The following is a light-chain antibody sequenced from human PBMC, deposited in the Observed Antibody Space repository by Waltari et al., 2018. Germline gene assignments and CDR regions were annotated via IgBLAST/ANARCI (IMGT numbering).Light chain of an antibody. V-gene: IGLV10-54*04. CDR3: SAWDSRLSAHV. Sequence: QAGLTQPPSASKGLRQPPTLTCTGDSKHVRNQRTACLQQHQGRHPQLLPYRNNNRPSGISERFSASRSGNTASLTITGLQPEDEADYYCSAWDSRLSAHVFGTGTKVTVL. CDR1: SKHVRNQR. J-gene: IGLJ1*01. CDR2: RNN.